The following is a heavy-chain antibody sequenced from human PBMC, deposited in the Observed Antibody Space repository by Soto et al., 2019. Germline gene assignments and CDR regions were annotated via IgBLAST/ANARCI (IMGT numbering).Heavy chain of an antibody. D-gene: IGHD2-15*01. V-gene: IGHV3-21*01. Sequence: EVKLVESGGGLDKPGGSLRLSCAASGFTFSSYSMNWVRQAPGKGLEWVSSISSSRGYTSYADSVKGRFTISRDNAKNSLYLQIDSLRAEDTAVYYCARGRSLNTNMDYWGQGALVTVSS. CDR1: GFTFSSYS. J-gene: IGHJ4*02. CDR2: ISSSRGYT. CDR3: ARGRSLNTNMDY.